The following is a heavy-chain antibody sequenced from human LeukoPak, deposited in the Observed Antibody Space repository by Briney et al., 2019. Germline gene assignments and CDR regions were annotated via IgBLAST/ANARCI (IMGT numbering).Heavy chain of an antibody. D-gene: IGHD6-19*01. CDR1: GYRFSTYW. Sequence: PGESLKISCKGIGYRFSTYWIGWVRQMPGKGLEWMGIMYPGDSDTRYSRSLQGQVTISADKSISTTYLQWSSLKASDTAIYYCAVVYSSGWAIDFWGQGTLVTVSS. CDR2: MYPGDSDT. V-gene: IGHV5-51*01. CDR3: AVVYSSGWAIDF. J-gene: IGHJ4*02.